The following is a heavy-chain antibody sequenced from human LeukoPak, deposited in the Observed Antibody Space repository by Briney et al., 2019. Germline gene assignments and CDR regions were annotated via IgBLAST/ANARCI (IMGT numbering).Heavy chain of an antibody. D-gene: IGHD3-3*01. CDR3: AKDPQRRSGVNWFDP. CDR1: GFTFSSYA. Sequence: GGSLRLSCAASGFTFSSYAMSWARQAPGKGLEWVSAISGSGRSTYYADSVKGRFTISRDNSKNTLYLQMNSLRAEDTAVYYCAKDPQRRSGVNWFDPWGQGTLDTVSS. CDR2: ISGSGRST. J-gene: IGHJ5*02. V-gene: IGHV3-23*01.